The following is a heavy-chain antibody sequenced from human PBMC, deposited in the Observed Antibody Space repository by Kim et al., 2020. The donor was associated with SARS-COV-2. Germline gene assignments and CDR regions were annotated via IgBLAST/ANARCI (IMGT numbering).Heavy chain of an antibody. CDR2: INAGNGNK. CDR3: ARASLGYYDSSGYWNDAFDI. Sequence: ASVKVSCKASGYTLTTYAMHWVRQAPGQRLEWMGWINAGNGNKKYSQKFQGRVTITRDTSASTAYMELSSLRSEDTAVYYCARASLGYYDSSGYWNDAFDIWGQGTMVTVST. CDR1: GYTLTTYA. J-gene: IGHJ3*02. D-gene: IGHD3-22*01. V-gene: IGHV1-3*01.